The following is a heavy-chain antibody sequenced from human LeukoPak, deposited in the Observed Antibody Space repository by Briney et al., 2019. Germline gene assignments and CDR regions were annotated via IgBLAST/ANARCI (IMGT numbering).Heavy chain of an antibody. Sequence: TGGSLRLSCAASGFTSSSYGMHWVRQAPGKGLEWVAFIRYDGSNKYYADSVKGRFTISRDNSKNTLYLQMNSLRAEDTAVYYCAKAVVYDSSGYYPSDYWGQGTLVTVSS. CDR2: IRYDGSNK. V-gene: IGHV3-30*02. CDR1: GFTSSSYG. CDR3: AKAVVYDSSGYYPSDY. J-gene: IGHJ4*02. D-gene: IGHD3-22*01.